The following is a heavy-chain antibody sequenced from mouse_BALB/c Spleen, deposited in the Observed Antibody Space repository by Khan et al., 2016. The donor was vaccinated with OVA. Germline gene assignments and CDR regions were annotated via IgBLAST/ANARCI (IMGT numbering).Heavy chain of an antibody. V-gene: IGHV1-20*02. D-gene: IGHD1-1*01. CDR1: GYSFTGYF. CDR3: ARIYGSDFDY. CDR2: INPHIGET. J-gene: IGHJ2*01. Sequence: VRLQQSGPELVKPGASVKISCKASGYSFTGYFMNWVMQSHGKSLEWIGRINPHIGETFYNQKFKDEATLTVDKSSSTAHMELRSLASEDSAVYYCARIYGSDFDYWGQGTTLTVPS.